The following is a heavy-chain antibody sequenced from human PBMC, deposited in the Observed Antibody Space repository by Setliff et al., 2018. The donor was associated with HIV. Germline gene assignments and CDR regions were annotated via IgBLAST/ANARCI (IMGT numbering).Heavy chain of an antibody. CDR2: FDPEDGET. D-gene: IGHD3-22*01. CDR1: GYSLTDLS. CDR3: ATIRAYYYDSSGQEYFQY. J-gene: IGHJ1*01. Sequence: ASVKVPGKVSGYSLTDLSIHWVRQAPGKGLEWMGGFDPEDGETVYAQKLQGRVTMTEDTSTDTAYMELSSLRSEDTAMYYCATIRAYYYDSSGQEYFQYWGHGTLVTVSS. V-gene: IGHV1-24*01.